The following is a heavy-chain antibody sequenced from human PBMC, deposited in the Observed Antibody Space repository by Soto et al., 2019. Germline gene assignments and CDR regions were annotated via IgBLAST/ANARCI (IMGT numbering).Heavy chain of an antibody. CDR2: IYYSGST. J-gene: IGHJ4*02. CDR3: ARQKYYYDSSGYYLDY. V-gene: IGHV4-39*01. CDR1: GGSISSSSYY. D-gene: IGHD3-22*01. Sequence: ETLSLTCTVSGGSISSSSYYWGWIPQPPGKGLEWIGSIYYSGSTYYNPSLKSRVTISVDTSKNQFSLKLSSVTAADTAVYYCARQKYYYDSSGYYLDYWGQGTLVTVS.